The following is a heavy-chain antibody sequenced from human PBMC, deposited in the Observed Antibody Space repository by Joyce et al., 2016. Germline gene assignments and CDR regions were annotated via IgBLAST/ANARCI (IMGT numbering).Heavy chain of an antibody. CDR1: GGEFSNYT. Sequence: QVLLVQSGAAVKRPGSSLRVSCKSSGGEFSNYTVNWVRQAPGQRLECMGGISTFVGADKYAEDFQGRVTLPADQSTRTAYLELSSLTAADTGVYYCARGGTSSDHYFFYTLDVWGPGTTVIVSS. V-gene: IGHV1-69*12. CDR2: ISTFVGAD. CDR3: ARGGTSSDHYFFYTLDV. D-gene: IGHD1-14*01. J-gene: IGHJ6*02.